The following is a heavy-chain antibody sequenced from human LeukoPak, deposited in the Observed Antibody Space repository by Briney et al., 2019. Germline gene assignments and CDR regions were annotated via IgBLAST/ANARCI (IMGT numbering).Heavy chain of an antibody. CDR1: GYTFTNYG. Sequence: ASVKVSCKASGYTFTNYGITWVRQAPGQGLEWMGWISAYNGNTNYAQKLQGRVTMTTDTSTSTAYMELRSLRSDDTAIYYCARGIDSASPPLGTFEIWGQGTMVTVSS. CDR2: ISAYNGNT. D-gene: IGHD1-26*01. J-gene: IGHJ3*02. CDR3: ARGIDSASPPLGTFEI. V-gene: IGHV1-18*01.